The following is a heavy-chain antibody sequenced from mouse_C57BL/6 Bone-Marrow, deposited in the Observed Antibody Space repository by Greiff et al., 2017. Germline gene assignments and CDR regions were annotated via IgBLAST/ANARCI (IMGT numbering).Heavy chain of an antibody. D-gene: IGHD1-1*01. CDR3: ARDAYYYGSSLYFDY. J-gene: IGHJ2*01. V-gene: IGHV5-4*01. CDR2: ISDGGSYT. CDR1: GFTFRSYA. Sequence: EVKLMESGGGLVKPGGSLKLSCAASGFTFRSYAMSWVRQTPDKRLEWVATISDGGSYTYYPDNVKGRFTISRDNAKNNLYLQMSHLKSEDTAMYYCARDAYYYGSSLYFDYWGQGTTLTVSS.